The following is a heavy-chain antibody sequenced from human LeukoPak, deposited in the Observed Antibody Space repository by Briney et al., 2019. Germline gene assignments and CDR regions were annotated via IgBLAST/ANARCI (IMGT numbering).Heavy chain of an antibody. J-gene: IGHJ4*02. CDR2: ISSSGSYI. CDR1: GFTFSTYS. Sequence: PGGSLRLSCAASGFTFSTYSMNWVRQAPGKGLEWVSSISSSGSYIYYADSLKGRFTISRDSAKNSLYLQMNSLRAEDTAVYYCARGGGSGSYYFDYWGQGTRVTVSS. V-gene: IGHV3-21*01. D-gene: IGHD3-10*01. CDR3: ARGGGSGSYYFDY.